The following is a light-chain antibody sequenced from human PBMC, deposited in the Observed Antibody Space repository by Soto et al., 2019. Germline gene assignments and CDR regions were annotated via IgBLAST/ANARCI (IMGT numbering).Light chain of an antibody. J-gene: IGKJ5*01. V-gene: IGKV1-5*01. CDR2: DAS. CDR1: QPISSW. CDR3: QQRSNWPIT. Sequence: DIQMTQSPPTLSASVGDRVTITCRASQPISSWLAWYHQKPGKAPKLLIYDASNLESGVPSRFSGSGSGTEFTLTISSLQPEDFGIYYCQQRSNWPITFGQGTRLEIK.